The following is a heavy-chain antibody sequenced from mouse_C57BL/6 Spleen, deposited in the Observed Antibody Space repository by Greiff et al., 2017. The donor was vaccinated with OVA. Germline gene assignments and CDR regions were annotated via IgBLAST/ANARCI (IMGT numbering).Heavy chain of an antibody. CDR1: GFSFNTYA. Sequence: EVQLVESGGGLVQPKGSLKLSCAASGFSFNTYAMNWVRQAPGKGLEWVARIRSKSNNYATYYADSVKDRFTISRDDSESMLYLQMNNLKTEDTAMYYCVRHGPYYGKYYYAMDYWGQGTSVTVSS. J-gene: IGHJ4*01. CDR3: VRHGPYYGKYYYAMDY. V-gene: IGHV10-1*01. CDR2: IRSKSNNYAT. D-gene: IGHD2-10*01.